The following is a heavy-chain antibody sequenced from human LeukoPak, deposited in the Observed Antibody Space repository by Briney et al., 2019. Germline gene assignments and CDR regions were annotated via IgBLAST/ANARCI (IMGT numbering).Heavy chain of an antibody. D-gene: IGHD4-17*01. CDR2: IHYSGST. V-gene: IGHV4-59*08. CDR3: ARLKYGDYPFDP. J-gene: IGHJ5*02. Sequence: SETLSLTCTVSGASISSYYWTWIRQPPGKGLEWIGYIHYSGSTNYNPSLKSRVTISVDTSKNQFSLKLSSVTAADTAVYYCARLKYGDYPFDPWGQGTLVSVSS. CDR1: GASISSYY.